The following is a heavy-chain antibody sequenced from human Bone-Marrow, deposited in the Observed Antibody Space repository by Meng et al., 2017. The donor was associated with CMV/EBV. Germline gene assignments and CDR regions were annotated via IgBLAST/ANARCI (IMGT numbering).Heavy chain of an antibody. V-gene: IGHV3-7*01. CDR3: ARDGIPAAPNWFDP. D-gene: IGHD2-2*01. CDR1: GFTFSSYA. CDR2: IKCDGSEK. J-gene: IGHJ5*02. Sequence: GGSLRLSCAASGFTFSSYAMYWVRQAPGKGLEWVADIKCDGSEKYYVDSVKGRFTISRDNAKNSLYLQMNSLRAEDTAVYYCARDGIPAAPNWFDPWGQGTLVTVSS.